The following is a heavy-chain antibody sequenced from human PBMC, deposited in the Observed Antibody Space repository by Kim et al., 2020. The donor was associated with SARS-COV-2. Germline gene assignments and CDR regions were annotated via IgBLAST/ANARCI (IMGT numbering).Heavy chain of an antibody. J-gene: IGHJ4*02. CDR2: IWYDGSNK. CDR3: ARGPLDPGIAVAVRY. Sequence: GGSLRLSCAASGFTFSSYGMHWVRQAPGKGLEWVAVIWYDGSNKYYADSVKGRFTISRDNSKNTLYLQMNSLRAEDTAVYYCARGPLDPGIAVAVRYWGQGTLVTVSS. D-gene: IGHD6-19*01. CDR1: GFTFSSYG. V-gene: IGHV3-33*01.